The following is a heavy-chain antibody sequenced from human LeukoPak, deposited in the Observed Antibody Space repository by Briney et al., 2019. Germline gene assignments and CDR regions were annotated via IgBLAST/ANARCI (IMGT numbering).Heavy chain of an antibody. D-gene: IGHD1-26*01. CDR3: TTDGSTTLSNTFDY. Sequence: GGSLRLSCAASGFTFSDAWMNWVRLAPGKGLEWVGRIKSRDRGETVDYAAPVKGRFTISRDDSKTTVYLQMTSLKTEDTAIYYCTTDGSTTLSNTFDYWGQGTLVTVSS. CDR1: GFTFSDAW. J-gene: IGHJ4*02. CDR2: IKSRDRGETV. V-gene: IGHV3-15*01.